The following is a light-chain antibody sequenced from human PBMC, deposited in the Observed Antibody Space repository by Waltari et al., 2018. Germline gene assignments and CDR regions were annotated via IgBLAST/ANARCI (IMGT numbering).Light chain of an antibody. Sequence: IQLTQSPLSLSASVGDRVTITCRAIQGISSYLAWYQQKAGRAPKLLIYGGSTLPNGVPSRFSGSGFGTDFTLTISSLQPEDFATYYCLQVNSYPFTFGPGTTVDIK. V-gene: IGKV1-9*01. CDR3: LQVNSYPFT. CDR2: GGS. CDR1: QGISSY. J-gene: IGKJ3*01.